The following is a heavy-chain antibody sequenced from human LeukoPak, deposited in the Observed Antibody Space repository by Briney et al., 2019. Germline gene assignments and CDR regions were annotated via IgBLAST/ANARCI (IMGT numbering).Heavy chain of an antibody. CDR2: VYYSGSA. Sequence: SETLSLTCTVSGGSISSYYWSWIRRPPGKGLEWIGYVYYSGSANYHPSLKSRVTISVDTSKTRFSLRLSSVTAADTAVYYCARGSGAPYYDILTGYEYYYHMDVWGKGTTVTVSS. J-gene: IGHJ6*03. V-gene: IGHV4-59*01. D-gene: IGHD3-9*01. CDR1: GGSISSYY. CDR3: ARGSGAPYYDILTGYEYYYHMDV.